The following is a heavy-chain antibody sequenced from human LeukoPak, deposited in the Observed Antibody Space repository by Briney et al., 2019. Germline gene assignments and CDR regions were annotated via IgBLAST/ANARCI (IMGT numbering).Heavy chain of an antibody. Sequence: PGGSLRLSCAASGFTFSSHAMSWVRQAPGKGLEWVSYISSSGSIIYYADSVKGRFTISRDNAKNSMYLQMNSLRAEDTAVYYCARGKYDSSPFLQHWGQGTLVTVSS. CDR3: ARGKYDSSPFLQH. J-gene: IGHJ1*01. CDR1: GFTFSSHA. CDR2: ISSSGSII. D-gene: IGHD3-22*01. V-gene: IGHV3-48*04.